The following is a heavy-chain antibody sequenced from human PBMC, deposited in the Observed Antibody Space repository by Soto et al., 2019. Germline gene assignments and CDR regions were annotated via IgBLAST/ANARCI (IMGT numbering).Heavy chain of an antibody. J-gene: IGHJ4*02. CDR1: GYSFTIYG. CDR2: ISTYDGNT. Sequence: ASVKVSCKASGYSFTIYGITWVRQAPGQGLEWMGWISTYDGNTNDAQNFQGRVSMARDTSTSTAYMELRSLRYDDTAVYYCARDRGRSCIGGICPFDYWGQGTLVTVSS. V-gene: IGHV1-18*01. D-gene: IGHD2-15*01. CDR3: ARDRGRSCIGGICPFDY.